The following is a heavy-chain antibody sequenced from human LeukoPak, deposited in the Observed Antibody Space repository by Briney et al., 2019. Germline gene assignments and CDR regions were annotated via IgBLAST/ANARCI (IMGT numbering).Heavy chain of an antibody. D-gene: IGHD6-6*01. CDR3: AKKLGSSPGDFFDY. CDR2: LNDGGADT. Sequence: GGTLRLSCAASGFTFTSYAMRCVGQAPGKGLEGVSDLNDGGADTFYADSVKGRFTISRDNSKNTLYLQMNSLRPEDTAIYYCAKKLGSSPGDFFDYWGQGTLVTVSS. V-gene: IGHV3-23*01. J-gene: IGHJ4*02. CDR1: GFTFTSYA.